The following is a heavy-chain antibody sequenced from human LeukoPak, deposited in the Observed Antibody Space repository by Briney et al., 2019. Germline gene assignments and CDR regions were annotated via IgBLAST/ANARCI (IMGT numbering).Heavy chain of an antibody. J-gene: IGHJ4*02. D-gene: IGHD4-17*01. Sequence: ASVKVSCKVSGYTLTELSMHWVRQAPGKGLEWMGGFDPEDGETIYAQKFQGRVTMTEDTSTDTAYMELSSLRSDDTAVYYCARVRYGEGEFDYWGQGTLVTVSS. CDR3: ARVRYGEGEFDY. V-gene: IGHV1-24*01. CDR2: FDPEDGET. CDR1: GYTLTELS.